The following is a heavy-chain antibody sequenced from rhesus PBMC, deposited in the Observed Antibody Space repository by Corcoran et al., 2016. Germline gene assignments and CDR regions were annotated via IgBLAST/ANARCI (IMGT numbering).Heavy chain of an antibody. CDR1: GFTFSNYW. CDR2: IKNKADGGAA. V-gene: IGHV3-16*02. Sequence: EVQLVESGGGLVQPGGSLRLSCAASGFTFSNYWMSWVRQAPGKGLDWVGRIKNKADGGAAAYAESVEGRFTISRDDSKNTLYLQMSSLKTEDTAVYYCARGSTRNYFNYWGRGVLVTVSS. D-gene: IGHD2-15*01. CDR3: ARGSTRNYFNY. J-gene: IGHJ4*01.